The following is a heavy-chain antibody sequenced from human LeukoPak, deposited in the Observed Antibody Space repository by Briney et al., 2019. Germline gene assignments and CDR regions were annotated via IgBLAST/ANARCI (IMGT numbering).Heavy chain of an antibody. CDR2: ISTYNGNT. V-gene: IGHV1-18*01. D-gene: IGHD2-2*01. Sequence: ASVKVSCKTSGYSFHPYGLTWVRQAPGQGLEWMGWISTYNGNTNYAQNFQGRVSMTTDTSTNTAYLELRGLRSNDTAVYFCASPAKGAYYYYYMDVWGKGTTVTVSS. CDR1: GYSFHPYG. J-gene: IGHJ6*03. CDR3: ASPAKGAYYYYYMDV.